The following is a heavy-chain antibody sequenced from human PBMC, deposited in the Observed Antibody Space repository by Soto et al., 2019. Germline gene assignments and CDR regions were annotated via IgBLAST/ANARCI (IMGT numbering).Heavy chain of an antibody. V-gene: IGHV3-23*01. J-gene: IGHJ4*02. CDR1: GFTFSSYA. CDR2: ISGSGGST. D-gene: IGHD2-8*01. CDR3: AKVGGYCTNGVCSLVDY. Sequence: GGSLRLSCAASGFTFSSYAMSWVRQAPGKGLEWVSAISGSGGSTYYADSVKGRFTISRDNSKNTLYLQMNSLRAEDTAVYYCAKVGGYCTNGVCSLVDYWGQGTLVTVSS.